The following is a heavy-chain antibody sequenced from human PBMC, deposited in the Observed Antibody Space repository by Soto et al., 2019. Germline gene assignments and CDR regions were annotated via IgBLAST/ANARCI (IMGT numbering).Heavy chain of an antibody. J-gene: IGHJ6*02. V-gene: IGHV3-30*18. CDR3: AKDIPYDSSGYYYAARLYYYYGMDV. CDR2: ISYDGSNK. D-gene: IGHD3-22*01. Sequence: PGGSLRLSCAASGFTFSSYGMHWVRQAPGKGLEWVAVISYDGSNKYYADSVKGRFTISRDNSKNTLYLQMNSLRAEDTAVYYCAKDIPYDSSGYYYAARLYYYYGMDVWGQGTTVTVSS. CDR1: GFTFSSYG.